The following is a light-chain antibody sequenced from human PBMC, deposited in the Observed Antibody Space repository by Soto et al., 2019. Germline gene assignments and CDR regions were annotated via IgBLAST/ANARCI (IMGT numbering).Light chain of an antibody. J-gene: IGKJ4*01. CDR3: QQRSKWPLT. Sequence: AIQMTQSPSSLSASVGDRGTISFRASQGIGNALGWYQQKPGKPPKVLIYGASNLQSGVPPRFSGSGSGTEFTLTISSLEPEDFAVYYCQQRSKWPLTFGGGTKVDIK. CDR2: GAS. CDR1: QGIGNA. V-gene: IGKV1-6*01.